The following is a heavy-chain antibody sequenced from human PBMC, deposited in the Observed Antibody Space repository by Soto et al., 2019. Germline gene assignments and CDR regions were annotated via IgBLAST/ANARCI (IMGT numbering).Heavy chain of an antibody. J-gene: IGHJ4*02. CDR1: GGSISSYF. D-gene: IGHD3-9*01. CDR2: IYYSGST. Sequence: SETLSLTCTVSGGSISSYFWSWIRQPPGKGLEWIGYIYYSGSTNYNASLKSRVTMSIDTSKKQFSLKLRSVTAADTAVYYCARGNDILTGYYPSNFDYWGQGTLVTVSS. V-gene: IGHV4-59*08. CDR3: ARGNDILTGYYPSNFDY.